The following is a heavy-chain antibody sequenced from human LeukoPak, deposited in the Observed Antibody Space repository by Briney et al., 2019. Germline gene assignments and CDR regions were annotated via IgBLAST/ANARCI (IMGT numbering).Heavy chain of an antibody. Sequence: GGSLRLSCAASGFSFSGHYMDWVRLAPGKGLEWVGRIKNKANSYGTDYAASVKGRFTLSRDDSKDSLYLQMNSLRSEDTALYYCTRVRLGAATRYFDYWGQGTLVTVSS. CDR1: GFSFSGHY. D-gene: IGHD1-26*01. J-gene: IGHJ4*02. CDR2: IKNKANSYGT. V-gene: IGHV3-72*01. CDR3: TRVRLGAATRYFDY.